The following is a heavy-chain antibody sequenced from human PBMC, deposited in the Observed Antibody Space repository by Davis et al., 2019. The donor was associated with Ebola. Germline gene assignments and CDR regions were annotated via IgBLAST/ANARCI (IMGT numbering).Heavy chain of an antibody. J-gene: IGHJ4*02. Sequence: MPGGFLRLSCDVSGDSIRSTGYYWTWVRQSPGKGPEWIGYIYSSGSTNYNPSFSSRATISADMSKNQFSLRLSSVTAADTAVYYCARIDYGDYYFDHWGQGTLVTVSS. CDR1: GDSIRSTGYY. D-gene: IGHD4-17*01. CDR3: ARIDYGDYYFDH. CDR2: IYSSGST. V-gene: IGHV4-61*08.